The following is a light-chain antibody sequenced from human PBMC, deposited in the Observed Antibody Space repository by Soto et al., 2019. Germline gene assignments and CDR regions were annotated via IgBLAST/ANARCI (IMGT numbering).Light chain of an antibody. J-gene: IGKJ2*01. Sequence: EIVMTQSPATLSVSPGERATLSCRASQSVSSNLAWYQQKPGQAPRLLIYGASTRATGIPARFSGSGSGTEFTLTISSLQSEVFAVYYCQQYNIWLPANTFGQGTKLEIK. CDR1: QSVSSN. CDR2: GAS. CDR3: QQYNIWLPANT. V-gene: IGKV3-15*01.